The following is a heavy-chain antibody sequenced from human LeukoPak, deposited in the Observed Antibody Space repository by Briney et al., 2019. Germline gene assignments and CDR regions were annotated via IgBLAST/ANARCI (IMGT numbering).Heavy chain of an antibody. D-gene: IGHD2-8*01. CDR3: AKDPEWGPFPLYFDY. J-gene: IGHJ4*02. V-gene: IGHV3-23*01. CDR2: ISGSGGST. Sequence: PGGSLRLSCAASGFTFSSYAMSWVRQAPGKGLEWVSAISGSGGSTYYADSVKGRFTISRDNSKNTLYLQMNSLRAEDTAVYYCAKDPEWGPFPLYFDYWGQGTLVTVSS. CDR1: GFTFSSYA.